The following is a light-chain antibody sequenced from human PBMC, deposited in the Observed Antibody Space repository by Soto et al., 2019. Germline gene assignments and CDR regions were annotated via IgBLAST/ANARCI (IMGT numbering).Light chain of an antibody. V-gene: IGKV3-20*01. CDR1: QSVSSSY. Sequence: EIVLTQSPGTLSLSPGERATLSCRASQSVSSSYLAWYQQKPGQAPRFLIYGASSRATGIPDRFSGSGSGTDFTLTISRLEPEDFAVYYCQQYGSSPPITFGPGTRLEIK. CDR2: GAS. CDR3: QQYGSSPPIT. J-gene: IGKJ5*01.